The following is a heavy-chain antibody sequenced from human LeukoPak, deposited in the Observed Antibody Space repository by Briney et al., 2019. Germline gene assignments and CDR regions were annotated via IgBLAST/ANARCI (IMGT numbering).Heavy chain of an antibody. J-gene: IGHJ4*02. CDR3: ARGLDTAMVPYYFDY. CDR2: IYYSGST. Sequence: PSETLSLTCTVSGGSISGYYWSWIRQPPGKGLEWIGYIYYSGSTKYNPSLKSRVTISEDTSKNQFSLKLSSVTAADTAVYYCARGLDTAMVPYYFDYWGQGTLVTVSS. D-gene: IGHD5-18*01. CDR1: GGSISGYY. V-gene: IGHV4-59*08.